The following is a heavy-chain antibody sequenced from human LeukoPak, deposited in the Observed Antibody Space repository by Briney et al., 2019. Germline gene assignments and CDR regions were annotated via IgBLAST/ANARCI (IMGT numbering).Heavy chain of an antibody. J-gene: IGHJ5*02. V-gene: IGHV4-61*02. CDR2: IYTSGST. D-gene: IGHD3-3*01. CDR3: ARLLESMFGVVWFDP. Sequence: SQTLSLTCTVSGGSISSGSYYWSWLRQPAGKGLEWIGRIYTSGSTNYNPSLKSRVTISVDTSKNQFSLKLSSVTAADSVVYYGARLLESMFGVVWFDPWGQGTLVTVSS. CDR1: GGSISSGSYY.